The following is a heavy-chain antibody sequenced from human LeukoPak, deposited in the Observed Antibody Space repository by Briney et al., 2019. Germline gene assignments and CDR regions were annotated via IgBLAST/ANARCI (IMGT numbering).Heavy chain of an antibody. D-gene: IGHD3-22*01. CDR2: LNADGNSI. CDR3: AKDPTHYRVWDSYESIGLSY. CDR1: GFTFSNYW. V-gene: IGHV3-74*01. J-gene: IGHJ4*02. Sequence: GGSLRLSCAASGFTFSNYWMHWVRQAPGKGLVWVSRLNADGNSITYADSVRGRSTISRDNSKSTLNLQMNSLRAEDTAVYYCAKDPTHYRVWDSYESIGLSYWGQGTLVTVSS.